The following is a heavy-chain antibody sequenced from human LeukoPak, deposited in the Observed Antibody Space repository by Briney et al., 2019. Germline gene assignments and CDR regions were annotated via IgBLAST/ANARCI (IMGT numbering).Heavy chain of an antibody. CDR2: ISSSSSYI. CDR1: GFTFSSYS. V-gene: IGHV3-21*01. CDR3: ARVLLWFGESKAGMDV. D-gene: IGHD3-10*01. J-gene: IGHJ6*02. Sequence: PGGSLTLSCPASGFTFSSYSLNWVRQAPGKGLEWVSSISSSSSYIYYADSVKGRFTISRDNAKNSLYLQMNSLRAEDTAVYYCARVLLWFGESKAGMDVWGQGTTVTVSS.